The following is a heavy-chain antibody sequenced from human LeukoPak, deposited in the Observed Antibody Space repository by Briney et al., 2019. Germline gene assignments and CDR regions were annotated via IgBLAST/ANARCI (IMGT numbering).Heavy chain of an antibody. CDR2: INHSGST. CDR3: ARGTGAGD. J-gene: IGHJ1*01. CDR1: GGSFSGYT. V-gene: IGHV4-34*01. Sequence: SETLSLTCAVYGGSFSGYTWTWIRQPPGKGLEWTGEINHSGSTTYNPSLKSRVTISVEISKNQFSLTLTSMTAADTAVYYSARGTGAGDWGQGTLVTVSS.